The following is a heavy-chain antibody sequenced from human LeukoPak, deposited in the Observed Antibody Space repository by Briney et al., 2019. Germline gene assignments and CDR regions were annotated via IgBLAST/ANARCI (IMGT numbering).Heavy chain of an antibody. CDR3: ARDPDLRGVRDV. CDR2: ISYDGSNK. CDR1: GFTFSSYG. D-gene: IGHD3-10*01. Sequence: GGSLRLSCAASGFTFSSYGMHWVRQAPGKGLEWVAVISYDGSNKYYADSVKGRFTISRDNSKNTLYLQMNSLRAEDTAVYYCARDPDLRGVRDVWGQGTTVTVSS. V-gene: IGHV3-30*03. J-gene: IGHJ6*02.